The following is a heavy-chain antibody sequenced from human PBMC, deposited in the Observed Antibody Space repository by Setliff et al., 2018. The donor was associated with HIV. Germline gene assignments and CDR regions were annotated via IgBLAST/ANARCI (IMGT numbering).Heavy chain of an antibody. D-gene: IGHD3-10*01. J-gene: IGHJ6*01. CDR3: ARDNSYYYGSGSHYWYGMDV. Sequence: SETLSLTCTVSGDSISSGTYYWSWIRQPAGKGLEWIGRLHLSGDTNYNPSLKSRVTMSIDTSKNQFSLKLSSVTAADTAVYYCARDNSYYYGSGSHYWYGMDVWGQGTTVTVSS. CDR1: GDSISSGTYY. V-gene: IGHV4-61*02. CDR2: LHLSGDT.